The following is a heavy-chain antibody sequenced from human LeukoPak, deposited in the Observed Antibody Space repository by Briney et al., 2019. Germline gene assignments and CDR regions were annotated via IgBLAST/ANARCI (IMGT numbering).Heavy chain of an antibody. J-gene: IGHJ4*02. V-gene: IGHV3-7*01. CDR2: IKQDGSEK. D-gene: IGHD5-18*01. CDR3: ARIALRGYSYGYLVY. CDR1: GFTFSSYW. Sequence: GGSLRLSCAASGFTFSSYWMSWVRQAPGKGLEWVANIKQDGSEKYYVDSVKGRFTISRDNAKNSLYLQMNSLRAEDTAVYYCARIALRGYSYGYLVYWGQGTLVTVSS.